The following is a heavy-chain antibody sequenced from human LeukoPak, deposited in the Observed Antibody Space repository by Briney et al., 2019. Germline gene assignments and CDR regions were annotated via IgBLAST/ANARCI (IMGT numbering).Heavy chain of an antibody. CDR2: ISGSGGST. CDR1: GFTFSSYA. CDR3: ARLPCSSSWSTCDS. Sequence: GGSLRLSCAASGFTFSSYAMSGVRQAPGEGLEGVSAISGSGGSTYYADSVKGRSTISRDNSKHTLYLQMTSLRAEDTAVYYCARLPCSSSWSTCDSWGQGTLVTVSS. V-gene: IGHV3-23*01. D-gene: IGHD6-13*01. J-gene: IGHJ4*02.